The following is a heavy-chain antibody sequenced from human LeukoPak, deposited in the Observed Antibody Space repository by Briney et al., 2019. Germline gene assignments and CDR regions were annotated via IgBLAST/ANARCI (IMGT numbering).Heavy chain of an antibody. CDR2: ISAYNGNT. Sequence: GASVKVSCKASGYTFTSYGISWVRQAPGQGLEWMGWISAYNGNTNYAQKLQGRVTMTTDTSTSTAYMEMRSLRSDDTAVYYCARDRGTYYDLWSGYSFDYWGQGTLVTVSS. V-gene: IGHV1-18*01. CDR1: GYTFTSYG. D-gene: IGHD3-3*01. J-gene: IGHJ4*02. CDR3: ARDRGTYYDLWSGYSFDY.